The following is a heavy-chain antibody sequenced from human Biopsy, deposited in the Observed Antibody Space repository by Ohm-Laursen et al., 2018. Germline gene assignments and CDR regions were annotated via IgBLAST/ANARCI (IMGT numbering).Heavy chain of an antibody. CDR2: IITFFRTV. J-gene: IGHJ6*02. V-gene: IGHV1-69*01. D-gene: IGHD3-9*01. Sequence: SSVKVFCKVSGGTFSNSAISWVRQAPGQGLEWMGGIITFFRTVNYAQNFQGRLTITADEFTDTAYMELRSLRSEDTAVYYCAPQTPRDPDILTGAYHYDMAVWGQGTTVTVSS. CDR3: APQTPRDPDILTGAYHYDMAV. CDR1: GGTFSNSA.